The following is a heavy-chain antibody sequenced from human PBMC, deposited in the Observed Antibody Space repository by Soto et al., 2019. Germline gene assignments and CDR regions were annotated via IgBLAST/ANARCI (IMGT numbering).Heavy chain of an antibody. J-gene: IGHJ6*02. Sequence: PSETLSLTCTVSGGSISSYYWSWIRQPPGKGLEWIGYIYYSGSTNYNPSLKSRVTISVDTSKNQFSLKLSSVTAADTAVYYRARGVSGGWYDYYYGMDVWGQGTTVTGSS. CDR1: GGSISSYY. CDR3: ARGVSGGWYDYYYGMDV. CDR2: IYYSGST. V-gene: IGHV4-59*01. D-gene: IGHD6-19*01.